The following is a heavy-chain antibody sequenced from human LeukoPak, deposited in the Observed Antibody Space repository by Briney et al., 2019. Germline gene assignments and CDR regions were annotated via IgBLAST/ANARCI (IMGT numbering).Heavy chain of an antibody. CDR1: GGPFSGYY. CDR3: ARGSYYGSGSYYRIDY. Sequence: SETLSLTCAVYGGPFSGYYWSWIRQPPGKGLEWIGEINHSGSTNYNPSLKSRVTISVDTSKNQFSLKLSSVTAADTAVYYCARGSYYGSGSYYRIDYWGQGILVTVSS. J-gene: IGHJ4*02. D-gene: IGHD3-10*01. V-gene: IGHV4-34*01. CDR2: INHSGST.